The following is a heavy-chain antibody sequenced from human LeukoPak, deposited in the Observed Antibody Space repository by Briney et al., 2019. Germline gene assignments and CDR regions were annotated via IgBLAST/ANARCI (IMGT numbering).Heavy chain of an antibody. Sequence: GGSLRPSCAGSGFTFSNYEMHWVRQVAGGGLEWVSAIGIGGDTFYTGSVKGRFTISRENAKNSFFLQMNSLSAGDTALYYCVRERSGTSSDGFDIWGQGTMVTVSS. V-gene: IGHV3-13*01. CDR3: VRERSGTSSDGFDI. D-gene: IGHD1-26*01. J-gene: IGHJ3*02. CDR1: GFTFSNYE. CDR2: IGIGGDT.